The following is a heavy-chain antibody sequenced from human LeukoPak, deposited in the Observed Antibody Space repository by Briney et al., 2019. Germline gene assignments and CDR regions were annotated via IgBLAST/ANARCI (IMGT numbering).Heavy chain of an antibody. CDR1: GFTFSSYS. D-gene: IGHD1-14*01. Sequence: TGGSLRLSCAASGFTFSSYSMNWVRQAPGKGLEWVSSISTSSSYIHYADSVKGRFTISRDNAKNSLYLQMNSLRAEDTAVYYCARGTLNIPGEHGAFDYWGQGTLVTVSS. CDR3: ARGTLNIPGEHGAFDY. V-gene: IGHV3-21*01. J-gene: IGHJ4*02. CDR2: ISTSSSYI.